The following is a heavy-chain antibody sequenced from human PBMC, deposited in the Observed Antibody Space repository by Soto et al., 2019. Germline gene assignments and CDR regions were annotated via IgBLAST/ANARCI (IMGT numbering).Heavy chain of an antibody. J-gene: IGHJ4*02. Sequence: QVPLQESGPGLVKPSGTLSLTCAVSGGSFTRNNWWNWVRQPPGQVLEWIGEISRTGSTNYNPSLTSRFTISLDQSANQFSLKVPSLTAADTAVYACASRDPGTSVDYWGQGTLVTVSS. D-gene: IGHD1-7*01. CDR2: ISRTGST. CDR3: ASRDPGTSVDY. V-gene: IGHV4-4*02. CDR1: GGSFTRNNW.